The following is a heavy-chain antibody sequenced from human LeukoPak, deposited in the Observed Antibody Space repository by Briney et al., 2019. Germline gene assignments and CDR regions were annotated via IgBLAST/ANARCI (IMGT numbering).Heavy chain of an antibody. CDR2: ITSYNGNT. J-gene: IGHJ3*02. V-gene: IGHV1-18*01. CDR3: ARGRPVSRAFDI. CDR1: GYTFTSYG. D-gene: IGHD4-17*01. Sequence: ASVKVSCKASGYTFTSYGISWERQAPGQGLEWMGWITSYNGNTNYAQKLQGRVTMTTDTSTSTAYMELRSLRSDDTAVYYCARGRPVSRAFDIWGQGTMVTVSS.